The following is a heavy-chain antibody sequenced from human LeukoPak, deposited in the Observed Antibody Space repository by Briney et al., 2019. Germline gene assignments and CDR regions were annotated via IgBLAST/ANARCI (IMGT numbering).Heavy chain of an antibody. Sequence: PGGSLRLSCAASGFTFSSYSMNWVRQAPGEGLEWVSFISSSSSTIYYADSVKGRFTISRDSAKNSLYLQMNSLRAEDTAVYYCARDRGGSYSAIDYWGQGTLVTVSS. J-gene: IGHJ4*02. CDR1: GFTFSSYS. CDR2: ISSSSSTI. CDR3: ARDRGGSYSAIDY. V-gene: IGHV3-48*04. D-gene: IGHD1-26*01.